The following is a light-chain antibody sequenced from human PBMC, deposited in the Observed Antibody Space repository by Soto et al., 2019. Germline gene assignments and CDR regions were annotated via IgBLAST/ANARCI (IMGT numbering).Light chain of an antibody. V-gene: IGKV1-5*01. J-gene: IGKJ4*01. CDR3: QQLNVYPST. Sequence: QMTHSPSTLSASIGDKVTITGRASQSISSWLAWYQQKPGKAPKLLIYAASTLQTGVPSRFSGGGSGTDFTLTITSLQPEDFATYYCQQLNVYPSTFGGGTKVDI. CDR2: AAS. CDR1: QSISSW.